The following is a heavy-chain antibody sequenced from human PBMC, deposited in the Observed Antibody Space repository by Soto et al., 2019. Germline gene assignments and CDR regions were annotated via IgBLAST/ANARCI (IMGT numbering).Heavy chain of an antibody. CDR1: GFTFSSYG. D-gene: IGHD1-26*01. CDR3: AKEGGLSGSYYISSSYYFDY. V-gene: IGHV3-30*18. J-gene: IGHJ4*02. Sequence: QVQLVESGGGVVQPGRSLRLSCAASGFTFSSYGMHWVRQAPGKGLEWVAIISYDGSNTYYADSVKGRFTISRDNSKNTLFLKMNSLSAEDTSVYYCAKEGGLSGSYYISSSYYFDYWGQGTLVTVSS. CDR2: ISYDGSNT.